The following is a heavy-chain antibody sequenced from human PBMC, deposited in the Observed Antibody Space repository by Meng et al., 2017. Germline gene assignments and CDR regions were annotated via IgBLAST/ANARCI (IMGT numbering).Heavy chain of an antibody. Sequence: SVKVSCKASGYTFTGYYMHWVRQAPGQGLEWMGGIIPIFGTANYAQKFQGRVTTTADKSTSTAYMELSSLRSEDTAVYYCASNFDYWGQGTLVTVSS. CDR1: GYTFTGYY. CDR3: ASNFDY. V-gene: IGHV1-69*06. J-gene: IGHJ4*02. CDR2: IIPIFGTA.